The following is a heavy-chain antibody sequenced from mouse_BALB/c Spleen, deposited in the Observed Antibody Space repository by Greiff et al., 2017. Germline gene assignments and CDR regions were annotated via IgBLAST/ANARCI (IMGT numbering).Heavy chain of an antibody. CDR2: ISSGGST. CDR1: GFTFSSYV. V-gene: IGHV5-6-5*01. CDR3: ARRGDERLQGYFDY. Sequence: EVQRVESGGGLVKPGGSLKLSCAASGFTFSSYVMSWVRQTPEKRLEWVASISSGGSTYYPDSVKGRFTISRDNARNILYLQMSSLRSEDTAMYYCARRGDERLQGYFDYWGQGTTLTVSS. J-gene: IGHJ2*01. D-gene: IGHD2-2*01.